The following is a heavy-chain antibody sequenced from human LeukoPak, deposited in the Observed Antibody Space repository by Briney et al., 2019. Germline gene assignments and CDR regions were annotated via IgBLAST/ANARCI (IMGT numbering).Heavy chain of an antibody. CDR2: INPNSGGT. D-gene: IGHD3-22*01. CDR3: ARNPYDSSGLDAFDI. CDR1: GYTFTGYY. Sequence: ASVKVSCKASGYTFTGYYMHWVRQAPGQGLEWMGWINPNSGGTNYAQKFQGWVTMTRDTSISTAYMELSRLRSDDTAVYYCARNPYDSSGLDAFDIWGQGTMVTVSS. V-gene: IGHV1-2*04. J-gene: IGHJ3*02.